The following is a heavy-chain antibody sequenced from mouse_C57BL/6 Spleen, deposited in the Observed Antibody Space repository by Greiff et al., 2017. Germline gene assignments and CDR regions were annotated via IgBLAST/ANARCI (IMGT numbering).Heavy chain of an antibody. Sequence: VQLQQPGAELVRPGSSVKLSCKASGYTFTSYWMHWVKQRPIQGLEWIGNIDPSDSETHYNQKFKDKATLTVDKSSNTAYMQLSSLTSEDSAVYYCARRRELGLFDYWGQGTTLTVSS. D-gene: IGHD4-1*01. CDR1: GYTFTSYW. V-gene: IGHV1-52*01. CDR3: ARRRELGLFDY. CDR2: IDPSDSET. J-gene: IGHJ2*01.